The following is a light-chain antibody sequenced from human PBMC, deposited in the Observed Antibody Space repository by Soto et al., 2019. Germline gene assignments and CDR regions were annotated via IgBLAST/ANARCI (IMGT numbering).Light chain of an antibody. J-gene: IGLJ3*02. CDR3: VAWDDRLSGPV. Sequence: QSVLTQPPSASGTPGQRVTISCSGSSSNIGSNVVSWYQHLPGTAPKLLIYNNNQRPSGVPDRVSGSKSGTSASLAISGLQSEDEADYFCVAWDDRLSGPVFGGGTKLTVL. CDR2: NNN. CDR1: SSNIGSNV. V-gene: IGLV1-44*01.